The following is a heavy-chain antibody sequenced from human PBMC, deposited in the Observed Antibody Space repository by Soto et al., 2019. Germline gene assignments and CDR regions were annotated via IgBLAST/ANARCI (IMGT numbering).Heavy chain of an antibody. Sequence: QVQLVESGGGVVQPGRSLRLSCAASGFTFSKYGMQWVRQAPGKGLEWVAIISYDGSVTYFGDSVRGRFTISRDDSQHTMYLQMSCLRPEGTAVYYCAEPSEPFRAPYYFDSWGEGTLVTVSS. D-gene: IGHD1-26*01. CDR3: AEPSEPFRAPYYFDS. CDR1: GFTFSKYG. V-gene: IGHV3-30*18. CDR2: ISYDGSVT. J-gene: IGHJ4*02.